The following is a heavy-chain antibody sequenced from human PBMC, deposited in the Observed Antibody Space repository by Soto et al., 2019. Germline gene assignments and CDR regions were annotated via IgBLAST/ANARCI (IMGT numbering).Heavy chain of an antibody. CDR1: GGTFSRYA. CDR3: ARGSCGGDCPLDY. J-gene: IGHJ4*02. V-gene: IGHV1-69*01. CDR2: SIPNFGTV. Sequence: QVQLVQSGAEVKKPESSVKVSCKASGGTFSRYAISWVRQAPGQGLEWMGGSIPNFGTVNYSQKFQGRVTIIADESTSTAYMELSSLRSEDTAVYYCARGSCGGDCPLDYWGQGTLVTVSS. D-gene: IGHD2-21*02.